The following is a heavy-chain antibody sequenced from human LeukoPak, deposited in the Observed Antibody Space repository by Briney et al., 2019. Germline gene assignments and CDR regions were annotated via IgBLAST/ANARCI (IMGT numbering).Heavy chain of an antibody. CDR3: ARGMGPSTLDY. Sequence: SVKVSCKASGGTFSSYAISWVRQAPGQGLEWMGRIIPILGIANYAQKFQGRVTITADKSTSTAYMELSGLRSEDTAVYYCARGMGPSTLDYWGQGTLVTVSS. CDR1: GGTFSSYA. CDR2: IIPILGIA. V-gene: IGHV1-69*04. J-gene: IGHJ4*02. D-gene: IGHD1-26*01.